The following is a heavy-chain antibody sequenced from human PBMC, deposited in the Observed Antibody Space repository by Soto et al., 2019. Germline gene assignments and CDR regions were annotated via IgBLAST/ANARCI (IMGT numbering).Heavy chain of an antibody. Sequence: EVQLVESGGGLVQPGGSLKLSCAASGFTFSGSAMHWVRQASGKGLEWVGRIRSKANSYATAYAASVKGRFTISRDDSKTTAYLQMNSLKTEATAVYYCTMTGMDVWGQGTTVTVSS. CDR2: IRSKANSYAT. J-gene: IGHJ6*02. CDR3: TMTGMDV. V-gene: IGHV3-73*01. CDR1: GFTFSGSA.